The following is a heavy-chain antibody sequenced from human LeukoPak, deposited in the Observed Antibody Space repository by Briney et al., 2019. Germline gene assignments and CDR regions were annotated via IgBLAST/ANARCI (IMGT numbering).Heavy chain of an antibody. V-gene: IGHV5-51*01. Sequence: GESLKISCQGSGYSFTSYWIGWVRQMPGKGLEWMRIIYPGDSDTRYSPSSQGQVTISADKSINTAYLQWSSLKASDTAMYYCARAAYCGANCYSVGWFDSWGQGTLVTVSS. J-gene: IGHJ5*01. CDR1: GYSFTSYW. CDR2: IYPGDSDT. D-gene: IGHD2-21*02. CDR3: ARAAYCGANCYSVGWFDS.